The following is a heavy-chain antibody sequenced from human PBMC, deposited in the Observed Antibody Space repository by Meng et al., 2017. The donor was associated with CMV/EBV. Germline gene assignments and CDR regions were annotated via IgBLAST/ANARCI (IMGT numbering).Heavy chain of an antibody. CDR2: ITPVLGRA. CDR3: TRNGFPEGGYYFDY. V-gene: IGHV1-69*02. CDR1: GGTSNNYA. Sequence: QVQLVQSGAEVKKPGSSVKVSCKASGGTSNNYAITWVRQAPGQGLEWMGRITPVLGRAIYAQKVQGRVIITADKSTSTAYMELSSLRSEETAMYYCTRNGFPEGGYYFDYWGQGTLVTVSS. D-gene: IGHD2-15*01. J-gene: IGHJ4*02.